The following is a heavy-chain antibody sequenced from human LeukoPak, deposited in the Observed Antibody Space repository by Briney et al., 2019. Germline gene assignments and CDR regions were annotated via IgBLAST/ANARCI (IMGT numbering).Heavy chain of an antibody. Sequence: SETLSLTCAVYGGSFSGYYWSWIRQPPGKGLEWIGEINHSGSTNYNPSLKSRVAISVDTSKNQFSLKLSSVTAADTAVYYCARGVRIAVAAGFDYWGQGTLVTVSS. J-gene: IGHJ4*02. D-gene: IGHD6-19*01. CDR1: GGSFSGYY. V-gene: IGHV4-34*01. CDR3: ARGVRIAVAAGFDY. CDR2: INHSGST.